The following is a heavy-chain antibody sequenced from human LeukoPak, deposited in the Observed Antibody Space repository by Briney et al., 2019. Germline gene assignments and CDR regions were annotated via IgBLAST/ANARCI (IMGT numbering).Heavy chain of an antibody. V-gene: IGHV4-59*08. J-gene: IGHJ4*02. Sequence: PSETLSLTCTVSGGSLSSYYWSWVRQPPGKGLEWIGYIYYSGSTNYNPSLKSRVTISVDTAKNQFSLKLSSVTAADTAVYYCARLPPHCSGGSCPFDYWGQGTLVTVSS. CDR1: GGSLSSYY. CDR3: ARLPPHCSGGSCPFDY. CDR2: IYYSGST. D-gene: IGHD2-15*01.